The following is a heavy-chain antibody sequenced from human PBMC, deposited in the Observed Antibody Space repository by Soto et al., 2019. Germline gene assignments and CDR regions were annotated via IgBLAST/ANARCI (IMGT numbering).Heavy chain of an antibody. CDR3: DVYAMRVTGVFDY. J-gene: IGHJ4*01. V-gene: IGHV5-51*01. D-gene: IGHD3-9*01. CDR1: SYTFGNTW. CDR2: IYRGDSPDS. Sequence: PEESLTSSCQRYSYTFGNTWIACVLQVPGKGPEWMGVIYRGDSPDSFYGPSFHGQVTMSADKAINTAYLEWASLKAADRAMYYCDVYAMRVTGVFDYWGQGTMVTVYS.